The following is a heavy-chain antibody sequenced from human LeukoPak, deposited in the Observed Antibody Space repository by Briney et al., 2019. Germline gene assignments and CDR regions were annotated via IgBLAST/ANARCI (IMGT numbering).Heavy chain of an antibody. V-gene: IGHV4-59*08. Sequence: PSETLSLTCNVSGDSLTSNFWSWIRQTPGKGLEWIGYVFHSGTTNYSPSLKSRVTISLDTSKKQIYLRLASVTAGDTALYYCARRMATVTDAFDIWGRGTMVSVSS. CDR3: ARRMATVTDAFDI. D-gene: IGHD5-24*01. CDR2: VFHSGTT. CDR1: GDSLTSNF. J-gene: IGHJ3*02.